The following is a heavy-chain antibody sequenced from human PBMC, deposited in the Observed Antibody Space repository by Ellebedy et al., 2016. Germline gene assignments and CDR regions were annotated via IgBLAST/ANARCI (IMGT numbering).Heavy chain of an antibody. CDR3: VREDSEAALHV. CDR2: ISSRGDTV. V-gene: IGHV3-11*01. CDR1: GFIFSDYY. J-gene: IGHJ3*01. Sequence: LSLTCAASGFIFSDYYFNWVRQAPGKGLEWIACISSRGDTVYHADSLQGRFIISRDNAKNTVFLHMNSLRVDDTAVYYCVREDSEAALHVWGQGTKVNVSS. D-gene: IGHD3/OR15-3a*01.